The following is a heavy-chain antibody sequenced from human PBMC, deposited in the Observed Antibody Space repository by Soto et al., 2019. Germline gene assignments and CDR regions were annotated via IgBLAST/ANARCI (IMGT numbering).Heavy chain of an antibody. D-gene: IGHD1-7*01. CDR1: GFTFSSYG. CDR2: SSATGAGT. V-gene: IGHV3-23*01. Sequence: GGSLRLSCAASGFTFSSYGMTWVRQPPGKGLEWVSFSSATGAGTYYADSVKGRFTISRDNSKNTLYLQMTSLRADDTAVYYCAKDRRAGGNYGFYSDFWGQGALVTVSS. J-gene: IGHJ4*02. CDR3: AKDRRAGGNYGFYSDF.